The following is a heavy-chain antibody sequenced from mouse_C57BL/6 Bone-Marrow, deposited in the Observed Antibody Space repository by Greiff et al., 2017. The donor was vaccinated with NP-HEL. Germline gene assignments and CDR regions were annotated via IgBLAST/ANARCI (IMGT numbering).Heavy chain of an antibody. CDR2: IYPGDGDT. V-gene: IGHV1-82*01. J-gene: IGHJ3*01. CDR1: GYAFSSSW. Sequence: VQLQQSGPELVKPGASVKISCKASGYAFSSSWMNWVKQRPGKGLEWIGRIYPGDGDTNSNGKVKGKATLTADKSASTAYLQLSSLTSEDSAVYFCARRGLGLESWFAYWGQGTLVTVSA. D-gene: IGHD4-1*01. CDR3: ARRGLGLESWFAY.